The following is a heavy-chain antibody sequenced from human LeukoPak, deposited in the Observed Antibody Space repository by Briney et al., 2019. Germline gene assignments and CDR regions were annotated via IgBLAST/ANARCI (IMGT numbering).Heavy chain of an antibody. CDR1: GDTFIRHT. D-gene: IGHD1-26*01. J-gene: IGHJ5*02. V-gene: IGHV1-3*01. CDR3: AKNSPGESIAGGDWFDP. Sequence: GASVKVSCKASGDTFIRHTINWVRQAPGQSLEWMGWINLCNGETKYSQEFQGRVTFTADTSASIAYVEVSSLRSEATTIYYCAKNSPGESIAGGDWFDPWGQGTLIIVSS. CDR2: INLCNGET.